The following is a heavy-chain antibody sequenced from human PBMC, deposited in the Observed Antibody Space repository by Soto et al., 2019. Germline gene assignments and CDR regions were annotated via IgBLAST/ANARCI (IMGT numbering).Heavy chain of an antibody. CDR1: GYTFTGYY. D-gene: IGHD3-10*01. V-gene: IGHV1-2*04. J-gene: IGHJ6*02. Sequence: ASVKVSCKASGYTFTGYYMHWVRQAPGQGLEWMGWINPNSGGTNYAQKFQGWVTMTRDTSISTAYMELSRLRSDDTAVYYCARGTGMVRGVNRSRFYYYYGMDVWGQGTTGTVS. CDR2: INPNSGGT. CDR3: ARGTGMVRGVNRSRFYYYYGMDV.